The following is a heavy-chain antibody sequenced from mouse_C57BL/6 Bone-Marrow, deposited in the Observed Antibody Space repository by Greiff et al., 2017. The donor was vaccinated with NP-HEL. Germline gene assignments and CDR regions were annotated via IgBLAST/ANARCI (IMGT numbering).Heavy chain of an antibody. CDR2: IHPNSGST. V-gene: IGHV1-64*01. D-gene: IGHD1-1*01. Sequence: VQLQQPGAELVKPGASVKLSCKASGYTFTSYWMHWVKQRPGQGLEWIGMIHPNSGSTNYNEKFKSKATLTVDKSSSTAYMQLSSLTSEDSAVYYWARWNYGSSYRPWFAYWGQGTLVTVSA. CDR3: ARWNYGSSYRPWFAY. J-gene: IGHJ3*01. CDR1: GYTFTSYW.